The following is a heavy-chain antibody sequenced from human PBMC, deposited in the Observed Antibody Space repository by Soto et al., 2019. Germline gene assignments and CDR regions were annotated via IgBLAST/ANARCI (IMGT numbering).Heavy chain of an antibody. CDR1: GFPFWHYG. D-gene: IGHD6-19*01. Sequence: QVQLVESGGGVVQPGRSLRLSCVGSGFPFWHYGMHWVRQAPGKGLERVAVVWSDGNKESYADSVKGMFAISRNNSKDTLYLEMNSLRVEDTAVYFCARDRNGGWFHMDVWGQGTTVSVSS. CDR2: VWSDGNKE. J-gene: IGHJ6*02. CDR3: ARDRNGGWFHMDV. V-gene: IGHV3-33*01.